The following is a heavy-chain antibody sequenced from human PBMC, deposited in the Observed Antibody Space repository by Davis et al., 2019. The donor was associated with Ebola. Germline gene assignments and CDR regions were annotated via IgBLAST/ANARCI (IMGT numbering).Heavy chain of an antibody. CDR1: GFIFSSHA. CDR2: ISVRSIT. D-gene: IGHD4-17*01. J-gene: IGHJ5*02. Sequence: GESLKISCAASGFIFSSHAMSWVRQAPGKGLEWVSSISVRSITYHADSVKGRFTISRDNSKNTLYLQMNSLRAEDTAVYYCAKVHPPTTVTTGWFDPWGQGTLVTVSS. V-gene: IGHV3-23*01. CDR3: AKVHPPTTVTTGWFDP.